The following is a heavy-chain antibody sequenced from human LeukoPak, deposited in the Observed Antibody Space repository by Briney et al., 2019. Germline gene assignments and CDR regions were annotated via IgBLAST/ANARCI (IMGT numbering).Heavy chain of an antibody. J-gene: IGHJ4*02. CDR3: ARPPAAAGPRPDHFDY. D-gene: IGHD6-13*01. V-gene: IGHV3-21*01. CDR2: ISSSSSYI. Sequence: GGSLRLSCAASGFTFSSYSMNWVRQAPGKGLEWVSSISSSSSYIYYADSVKGRFTISRDNAKNSLYLQMNSLRAEGTAEYYGARPPAAAGPRPDHFDYWGQGTLVTVSS. CDR1: GFTFSSYS.